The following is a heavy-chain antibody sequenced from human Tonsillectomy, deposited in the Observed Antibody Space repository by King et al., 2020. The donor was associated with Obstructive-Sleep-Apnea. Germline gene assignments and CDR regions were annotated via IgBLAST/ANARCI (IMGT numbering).Heavy chain of an antibody. CDR3: ARSGGYCSGGSCFTYNWFDP. J-gene: IGHJ5*02. CDR1: GGSISSYY. Sequence: VQLQESGPGLVKPSETLSLTCTVSGGSISSYYWSWIRQPPGKGLAWIGYIYYSGSTNYHHSLKSRVTISEEPSKSQFSLQLTSVTAADTAVYYCARSGGYCSGGSCFTYNWFDPWGQGTLVTVSS. CDR2: IYYSGST. D-gene: IGHD2-15*01. V-gene: IGHV4-59*08.